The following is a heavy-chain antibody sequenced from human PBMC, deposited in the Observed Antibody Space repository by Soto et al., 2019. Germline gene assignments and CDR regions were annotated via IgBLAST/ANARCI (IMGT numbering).Heavy chain of an antibody. CDR2: IIPFFKAT. CDR3: ARDVTLNYYDGTYYYYAMDV. V-gene: IGHV1-69*13. D-gene: IGHD3-16*01. J-gene: IGHJ6*02. CDR1: GGTFSSHA. Sequence: SVKVSCKASGGTFSSHAISWLRQAPGQGLEWMGGIIPFFKATNYAQKFQDRVTITADDSTGTAYMDLYSLRSEDTAVYYCARDVTLNYYDGTYYYYAMDVWGQGTTVTVSS.